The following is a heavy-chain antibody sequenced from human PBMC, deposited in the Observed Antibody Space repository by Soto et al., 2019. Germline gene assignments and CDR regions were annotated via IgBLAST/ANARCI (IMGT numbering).Heavy chain of an antibody. J-gene: IGHJ4*02. CDR1: AGTFSSYA. D-gene: IGHD5-18*01. V-gene: IGHV1-69*13. Sequence: VKCSCKGSAGTFSSYAISWVRQARGQGLEWMGGIIPIFGTANYAQKFQGRVTITADESTSTAYMELSSLRSEDTAVYYCARVRTAMAPPDYWGQGTLVTVSS. CDR3: ARVRTAMAPPDY. CDR2: IIPIFGTA.